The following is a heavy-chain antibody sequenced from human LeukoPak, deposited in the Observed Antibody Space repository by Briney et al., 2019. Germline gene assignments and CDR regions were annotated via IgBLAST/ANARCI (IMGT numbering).Heavy chain of an antibody. CDR2: ISGSGGST. CDR3: EKGYSYGLGFDY. D-gene: IGHD5-18*01. J-gene: IGHJ4*02. CDR1: GFTFSSYA. V-gene: IGHV3-23*01. Sequence: PGGSLRLSCAASGFTFSSYAMSWVRQARGKGMEWVSAISGSGGSTYYADSVKGRYTISRENSKNTLYLQMNSLRAEDTAVHYCEKGYSYGLGFDYWGQGTLVTVSS.